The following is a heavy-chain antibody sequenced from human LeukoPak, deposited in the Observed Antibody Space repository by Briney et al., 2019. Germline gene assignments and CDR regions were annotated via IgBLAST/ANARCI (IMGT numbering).Heavy chain of an antibody. Sequence: PGGSLTLSCAASGFTLSSYWMSWLRQPPGKGLEWVAHINQDGSEKYCVGSVKRRLTISRDNTKNSLYRQMSSLRAEDTAVYYCAGRPSSTIPWGQGTLVTVSS. J-gene: IGHJ4*02. CDR3: AGRPSSTIP. V-gene: IGHV3-7*01. CDR2: INQDGSEK. CDR1: GFTLSSYW. D-gene: IGHD5/OR15-5a*01.